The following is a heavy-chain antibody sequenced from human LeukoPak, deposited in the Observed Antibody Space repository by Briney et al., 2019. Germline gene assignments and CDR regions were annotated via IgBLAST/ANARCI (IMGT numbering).Heavy chain of an antibody. Sequence: SETLSLTCTVSGGSMSNYYWTWIRQPPGQGLEWIGYTYNSGRTNYNPSLKSRVTISADTSKNQFSLKLDSVTAADTANYYCARRRRIGAAGGDGMDVWGQGTTVIVSS. V-gene: IGHV4-4*09. D-gene: IGHD6-13*01. CDR2: TYNSGRT. CDR3: ARRRRIGAAGGDGMDV. J-gene: IGHJ6*02. CDR1: GGSMSNYY.